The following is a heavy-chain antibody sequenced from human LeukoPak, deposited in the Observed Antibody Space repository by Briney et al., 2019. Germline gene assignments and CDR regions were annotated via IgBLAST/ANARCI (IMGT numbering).Heavy chain of an antibody. CDR3: ARDSDSSGYSDAFDI. Sequence: PGGSLRLSCAASGFTFSSYAMSWVRQAPGKGLEWVSAISGSGGSTYYADSVKGRFTISRDNAKNSLYLQMNSLRAEDTAVYYCARDSDSSGYSDAFDIWGQGTMVTVSS. CDR1: GFTFSSYA. D-gene: IGHD3-22*01. V-gene: IGHV3-23*01. J-gene: IGHJ3*02. CDR2: ISGSGGST.